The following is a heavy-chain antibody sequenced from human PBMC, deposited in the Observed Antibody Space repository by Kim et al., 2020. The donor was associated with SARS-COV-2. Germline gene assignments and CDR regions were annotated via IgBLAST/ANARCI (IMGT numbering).Heavy chain of an antibody. Sequence: ASVKVSCKASGYTFVNYVMHWVRQAPGQRPEWMGLISIGNDNTKFSQKFQGRVTITRDTSASTAYMELTSLRSEDTAIYYCAIGSGWAFDYWGQGTLVTVAS. CDR2: ISIGNDNT. CDR1: GYTFVNYV. J-gene: IGHJ4*02. D-gene: IGHD6-19*01. V-gene: IGHV1-3*04. CDR3: AIGSGWAFDY.